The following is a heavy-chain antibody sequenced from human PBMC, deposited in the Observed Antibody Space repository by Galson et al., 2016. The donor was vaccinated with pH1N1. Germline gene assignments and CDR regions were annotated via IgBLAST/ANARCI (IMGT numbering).Heavy chain of an antibody. CDR1: GGSFSGYY. V-gene: IGHV4-34*01. Sequence: LSLTCAVYGGSFSGYYWSWIRQPPGKGLEWIGEIDHSGSANYNPSLKSRVTMSVDTFKNHFSLNLNFVTAADTAVYYCASGYYNFWSGYSRPNWFDPWGQGTLVTVSS. CDR3: ASGYYNFWSGYSRPNWFDP. CDR2: IDHSGSA. J-gene: IGHJ5*02. D-gene: IGHD3-3*01.